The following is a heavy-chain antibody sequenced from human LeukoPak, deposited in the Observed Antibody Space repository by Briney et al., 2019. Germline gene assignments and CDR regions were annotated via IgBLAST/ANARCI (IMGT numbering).Heavy chain of an antibody. Sequence: GGSLRLSCAASGFTFSSYGMSWVRQAPGKGLEWVSAISGSGGSTYYADSVKGRFTISRDNSKNTLYLQMNSLRAEDTAVYYCAKGYCSSTSCYADYWGQGTLVPVSS. D-gene: IGHD2-2*01. J-gene: IGHJ4*02. CDR2: ISGSGGST. V-gene: IGHV3-23*01. CDR3: AKGYCSSTSCYADY. CDR1: GFTFSSYG.